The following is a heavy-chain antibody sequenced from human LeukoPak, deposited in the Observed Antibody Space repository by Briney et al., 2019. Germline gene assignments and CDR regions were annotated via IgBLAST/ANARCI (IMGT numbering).Heavy chain of an antibody. V-gene: IGHV3-21*01. CDR1: GFTFSSYS. CDR3: AREGTGTNTLDY. D-gene: IGHD1-7*01. Sequence: GESLRLSCAASGFTFSSYSMNWVRQAPGKGLEWVSSISSRSSYIYYADSVKGRYTLSRDNAKNSLYLQMNSLRAEDTAVYYCAREGTGTNTLDYWGQGTLVTVSS. J-gene: IGHJ4*02. CDR2: ISSRSSYI.